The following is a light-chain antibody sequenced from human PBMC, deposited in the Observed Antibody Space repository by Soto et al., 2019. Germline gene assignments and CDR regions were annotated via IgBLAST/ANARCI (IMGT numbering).Light chain of an antibody. J-gene: IGKJ4*01. CDR3: QQLNSYLLT. CDR1: QGIRSA. Sequence: AIQVTQSPSSLSASVGDRVTITCRTSQGIRSALGWYQQKPGKAPKLLIYAASTLQSGVPSRFSGSGSGTDFTLTISSLQPEDFATYYCQQLNSYLLTFGGGTKVDIK. V-gene: IGKV1-13*02. CDR2: AAS.